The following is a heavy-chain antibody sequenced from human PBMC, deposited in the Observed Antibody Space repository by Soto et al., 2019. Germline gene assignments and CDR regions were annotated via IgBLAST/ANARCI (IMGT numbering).Heavy chain of an antibody. Sequence: ASVKVSCKASGYTFTSYGISWVRQAPGQGVEWMGWISAYNGNTNYAQKLQGRVTMTTDTSTSTAYMELRSLRSDDTAVYYCARVGIAVAGWGPFHIWGQGTMVTVSS. CDR3: ARVGIAVAGWGPFHI. CDR2: ISAYNGNT. CDR1: GYTFTSYG. D-gene: IGHD6-19*01. V-gene: IGHV1-18*04. J-gene: IGHJ3*02.